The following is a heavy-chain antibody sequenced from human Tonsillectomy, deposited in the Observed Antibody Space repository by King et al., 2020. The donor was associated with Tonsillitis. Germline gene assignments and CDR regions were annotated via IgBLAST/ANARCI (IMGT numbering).Heavy chain of an antibody. J-gene: IGHJ4*02. V-gene: IGHV3-30*02. D-gene: IGHD1-26*01. CDR1: GFTFSSSG. CDR2: IWYDGSNK. Sequence: QLVQSGGGKVQPGGSLRLSCAASGFTFSSSGMHWVRQAPGKGLEWLAFIWYDGSNKYYGDSVKGRFTISRDNSKNTLFLQMTSLRVEDTAVFYCAKDSGWEQVSSQGYYFDYWGQGALVTVSS. CDR3: AKDSGWEQVSSQGYYFDY.